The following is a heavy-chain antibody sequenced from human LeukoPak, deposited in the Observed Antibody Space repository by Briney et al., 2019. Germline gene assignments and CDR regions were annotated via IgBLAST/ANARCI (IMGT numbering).Heavy chain of an antibody. CDR3: ARDSLYSGYDPMGRYYYYGMDV. Sequence: GGSLRLSCAASGFTFSSYGMHWVRQAPGKGLEWVAVIWYDGSNKYYADSVKGRFTISRDNSKNTLYLQMNSLRAEDTAVYYCARDSLYSGYDPMGRYYYYGMDVWGQGTTVTVSS. J-gene: IGHJ6*02. CDR1: GFTFSSYG. CDR2: IWYDGSNK. V-gene: IGHV3-33*01. D-gene: IGHD5-12*01.